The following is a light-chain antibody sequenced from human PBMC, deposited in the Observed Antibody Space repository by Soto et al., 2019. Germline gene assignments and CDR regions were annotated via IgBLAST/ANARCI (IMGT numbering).Light chain of an antibody. V-gene: IGLV2-23*01. CDR2: EGS. CDR3: CSYAGSSTLV. J-gene: IGLJ3*02. Sequence: QSALTQPASVSGSPGQSITISCTGTSSDVGNYNLVSWYQHHPGKAPKFMIYEGSKRPSGVSNRFSGSKSGNTASLTISGLQAEDEADYYCCSYAGSSTLVFGGGTKVTVL. CDR1: SSDVGNYNL.